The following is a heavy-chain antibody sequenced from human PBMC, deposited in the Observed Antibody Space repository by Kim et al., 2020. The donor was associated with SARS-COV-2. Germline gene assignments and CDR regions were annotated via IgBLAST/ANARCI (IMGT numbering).Heavy chain of an antibody. CDR3: ARSGWELLNWFDP. V-gene: IGHV5-10-1*01. CDR1: GYSFTSYW. D-gene: IGHD1-26*01. Sequence: GESLKISCKGSGYSFTSYWISWVRQMPGKGLEWMGRIDPSDSYTNYSPSFQGHVTISADKSISTAYLQWSSLKASDTAMYYCARSGWELLNWFDPWGQGTLVTVSS. CDR2: IDPSDSYT. J-gene: IGHJ5*02.